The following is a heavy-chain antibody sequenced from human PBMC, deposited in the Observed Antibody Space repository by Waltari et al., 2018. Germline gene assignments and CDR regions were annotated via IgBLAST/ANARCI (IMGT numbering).Heavy chain of an antibody. CDR3: ARENSGAAAGPDAFDI. J-gene: IGHJ3*02. CDR1: GGSISSSSYY. D-gene: IGHD6-13*01. Sequence: QLQLQESGPGLVKPSETLSLTCTVSGGSISSSSYYWGWIRQPPGKGLEWIGSSYYSGSTYYNPSRKSRVTISVDTSKNQFSLKLSSVTAADTAVYYCARENSGAAAGPDAFDIWGQGTMVTVSS. V-gene: IGHV4-39*07. CDR2: SYYSGST.